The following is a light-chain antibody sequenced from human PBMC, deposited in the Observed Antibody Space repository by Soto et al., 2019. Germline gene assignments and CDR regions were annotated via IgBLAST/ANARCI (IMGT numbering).Light chain of an antibody. CDR3: QQYNKWPLFT. Sequence: ETVLTQSPATFSVSPRERATLSCRASQSIGGNLAWYQQRPGQPPRLLIFGASTRATGVPARFSGSGSGTEFTPTITSLQSEDFALYYCQQYNKWPLFTFGPGTKVDIK. J-gene: IGKJ3*01. CDR1: QSIGGN. CDR2: GAS. V-gene: IGKV3-15*01.